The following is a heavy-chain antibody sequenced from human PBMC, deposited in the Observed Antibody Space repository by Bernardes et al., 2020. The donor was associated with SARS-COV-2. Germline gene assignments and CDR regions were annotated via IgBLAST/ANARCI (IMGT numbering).Heavy chain of an antibody. CDR3: ARDSGDIVTTTERFDY. V-gene: IGHV1-69*04. J-gene: IGHJ4*02. CDR2: IIPILGIA. Sequence: SVKVSCKASGGTFSSYTISWVRQAPGQGLEWMGRIIPILGIANYAQKFQGRVTITADKSTSTAYMELSSLRSEDTAVYYCARDSGDIVTTTERFDYWGQGTLVTVSS. CDR1: GGTFSSYT. D-gene: IGHD5-12*01.